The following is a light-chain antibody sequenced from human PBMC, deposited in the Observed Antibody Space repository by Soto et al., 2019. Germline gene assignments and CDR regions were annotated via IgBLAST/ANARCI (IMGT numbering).Light chain of an antibody. Sequence: QSALTQPPSASGSPGQSVTISCTGTSSDVGGYNCVSWYQQHPGKAPQLMIYEVTKRPSGVPDRFSGSKSDNTASLTVSGLQAEDEADYYCSSYAGSNTVLFGGGTQLTVL. V-gene: IGLV2-8*01. CDR3: SSYAGSNTVL. CDR2: EVT. CDR1: SSDVGGYNC. J-gene: IGLJ2*01.